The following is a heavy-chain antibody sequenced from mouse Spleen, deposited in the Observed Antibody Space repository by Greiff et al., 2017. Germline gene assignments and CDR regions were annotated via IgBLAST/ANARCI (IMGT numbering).Heavy chain of an antibody. J-gene: IGHJ4*01. D-gene: IGHD2-3*01. V-gene: IGHV5-16*01. Sequence: EVKLVESEGGLVQPGSSMKLSCTASGFTFSDYYMAWVRQVPEKGLEWVANINYDGSSTYYLDSLKSRFIISRDNAKNILYLQMSSLKSEDTATYYCARDGYYGPYAMDYWGQGTSVTVSS. CDR2: INYDGSST. CDR3: ARDGYYGPYAMDY. CDR1: GFTFSDYY.